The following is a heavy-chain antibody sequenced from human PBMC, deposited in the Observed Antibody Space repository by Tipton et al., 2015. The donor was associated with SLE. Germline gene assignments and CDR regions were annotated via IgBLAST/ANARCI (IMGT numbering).Heavy chain of an antibody. CDR2: IYYSGNT. CDR3: ARDSGGYGDFDY. V-gene: IGHV4-39*07. CDR1: GGSISSSSYF. J-gene: IGHJ4*02. D-gene: IGHD1-1*01. Sequence: TLSLTCTVSGGSISSSSYFWGWIRQPPGKGLEWIGSIYYSGNTYYNPSLKSRVTISVDTSKNQFSLKLSSVTAADTAVYYCARDSGGYGDFDYWGQGTLVTVSS.